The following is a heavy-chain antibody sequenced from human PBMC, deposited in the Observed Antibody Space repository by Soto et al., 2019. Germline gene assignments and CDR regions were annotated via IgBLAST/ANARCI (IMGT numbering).Heavy chain of an antibody. Sequence: GASVKVSCKASGGTFSSYAISWVRQAPGQGLEWMGGIIPIFGTANYAQKFQGRVTITADESTSTAYMELSSLRSEDTAVYYCARDSGYGSGSSVNHYLDCWGHGTQVTVSS. J-gene: IGHJ4*01. V-gene: IGHV1-69*13. CDR2: IIPIFGTA. D-gene: IGHD3-10*01. CDR1: GGTFSSYA. CDR3: ARDSGYGSGSSVNHYLDC.